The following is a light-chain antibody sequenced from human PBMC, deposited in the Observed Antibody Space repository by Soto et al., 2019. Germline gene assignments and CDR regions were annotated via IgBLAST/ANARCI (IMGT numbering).Light chain of an antibody. Sequence: DIQMTQSPSSLSPSVGDRVTITCRASRSISDWLAWYQQKPGKAPELLIFDASNLKSGVSSRFSGSGSGTEFTLTISRLEPEDFAVYYCQQYGSSPWTFGQGTKVDIK. J-gene: IGKJ1*01. CDR2: DAS. CDR1: RSISDW. V-gene: IGKV1-5*01. CDR3: QQYGSSPWT.